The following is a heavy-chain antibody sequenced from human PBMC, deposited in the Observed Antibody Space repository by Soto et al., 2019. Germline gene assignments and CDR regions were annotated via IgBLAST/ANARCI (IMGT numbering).Heavy chain of an antibody. V-gene: IGHV6-1*01. CDR3: WRQIGNSWLDS. J-gene: IGHJ5*01. CDR1: GDSVSTNTAT. CDR2: TYYRSRWYF. Sequence: SQTLSLTCDISGDSVSTNTATWDWIRQSPSRGLEWLGRTYYRSRWYFDYAVSVKSRITISPDISNNQVSLQLTSVTPDDTAIYYCWRQIGNSWLDSWGQGTLGTVAS. D-gene: IGHD3-22*01.